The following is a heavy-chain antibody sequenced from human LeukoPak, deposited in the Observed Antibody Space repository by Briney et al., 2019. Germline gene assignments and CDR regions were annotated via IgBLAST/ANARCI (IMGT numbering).Heavy chain of an antibody. Sequence: SEALSLTCTVSGYSISSGYYWGWIRQPPGKGLEWIGEINHSGITNYSPPLKSRVTIPVDTSRNQFSLKLTSVTAADTAMYYCTRLWDQSGSYWGQGTLVIVSS. D-gene: IGHD1-26*01. CDR3: TRLWDQSGSY. V-gene: IGHV4-38-2*02. CDR1: GYSISSGYY. J-gene: IGHJ4*02. CDR2: INHSGIT.